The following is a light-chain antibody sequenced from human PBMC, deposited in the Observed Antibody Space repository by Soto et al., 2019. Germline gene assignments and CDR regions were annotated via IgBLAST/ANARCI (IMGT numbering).Light chain of an antibody. V-gene: IGKV3-11*01. CDR3: QQYMSSVT. J-gene: IGKJ1*01. CDR1: QSVSSS. CDR2: GAS. Sequence: EIVLTQSPATLSLSPGERATLSCRASQSVSSSLAWYQQKPGQAPRLLIYGASKRATGIPDRFSGSGSGTDFTLIISRLEPEDFAVYYCQQYMSSVTFGQGTKVEIK.